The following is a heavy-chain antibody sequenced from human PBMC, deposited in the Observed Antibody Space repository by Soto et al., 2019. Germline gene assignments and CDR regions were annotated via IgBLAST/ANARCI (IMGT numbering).Heavy chain of an antibody. CDR3: ARLHCHSPNCVALDP. Sequence: QLQLQASGPGLVKPSETLSLTCTVSGGSINDDTYYWGWIRQPPGKGLGSIGSLSYCGTSSYNPSPKSRVPMSVDTSKKQLSLRLRSATAADTGVYYSARLHCHSPNCVALDPWGKGTLVIVS. V-gene: IGHV4-39*01. CDR1: GGSINDDTYY. D-gene: IGHD2-2*01. CDR2: LSYCGTS. J-gene: IGHJ5*02.